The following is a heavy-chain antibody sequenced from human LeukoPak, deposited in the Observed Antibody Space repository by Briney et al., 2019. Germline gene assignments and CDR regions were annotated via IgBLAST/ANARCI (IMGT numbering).Heavy chain of an antibody. CDR3: ATYYYDSSGSPFDY. Sequence: GGSLRLSCAASGFTFSSYGMHWVRQAPGKGLEWVALISYDGSNKYYADSVKGRFTISRDNSKNTLYLQMNSLRAEDTAVYYCATYYYDSSGSPFDYWGQGTLVTVSS. D-gene: IGHD3-22*01. CDR2: ISYDGSNK. V-gene: IGHV3-30*03. J-gene: IGHJ4*02. CDR1: GFTFSSYG.